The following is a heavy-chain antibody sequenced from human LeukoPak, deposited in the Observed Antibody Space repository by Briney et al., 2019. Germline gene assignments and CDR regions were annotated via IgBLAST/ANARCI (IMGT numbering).Heavy chain of an antibody. D-gene: IGHD4/OR15-4a*01. CDR1: GGSISSGSYY. Sequence: SETLSLTCTVSGGSISSGSYYWSWIRQPAGKGLEWIGRIYTSGSTNYNPSLKSRVTISVDTSKNQFSLMLSSVTAADTALYYCARAKYGGKFGGDAFDIWGQGTMVTVSS. CDR2: IYTSGST. J-gene: IGHJ3*02. V-gene: IGHV4-61*02. CDR3: ARAKYGGKFGGDAFDI.